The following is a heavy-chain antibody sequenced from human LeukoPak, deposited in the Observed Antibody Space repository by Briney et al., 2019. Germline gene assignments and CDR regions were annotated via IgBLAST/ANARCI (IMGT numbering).Heavy chain of an antibody. V-gene: IGHV4-59*08. D-gene: IGHD5-24*01. CDR2: IYYSGST. CDR3: ARHRGRDGYNE. CDR1: GGSISSYY. J-gene: IGHJ4*02. Sequence: SETLSLTCTVSGGSISSYYWSWIRQPPGKGLEWIGYIYYSGSTNYNLSLKSRVTISVDTSKNQFSLKLSSVTAADTAVYYCARHRGRDGYNEWGQGTLVTVSS.